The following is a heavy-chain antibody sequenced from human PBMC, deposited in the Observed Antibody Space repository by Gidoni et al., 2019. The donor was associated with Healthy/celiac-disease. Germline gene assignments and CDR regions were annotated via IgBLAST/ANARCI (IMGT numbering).Heavy chain of an antibody. V-gene: IGHV1-2*05. CDR3: ARSRGTRAAAGTNYYYGMDV. CDR2: INPNSGGT. J-gene: IGHJ6*02. CDR1: GYTFTGYY. Sequence: QVQLVQSGAEVKKPGASVKVSCKASGYTFTGYYMHWVRQAPGQGLEWMGRINPNSGGTNYAQKFQGRVTMTRDTSISTAYMELSRLRSDDTVVYYCARSRGTRAAAGTNYYYGMDVWGQGTTVTVSS. D-gene: IGHD6-13*01.